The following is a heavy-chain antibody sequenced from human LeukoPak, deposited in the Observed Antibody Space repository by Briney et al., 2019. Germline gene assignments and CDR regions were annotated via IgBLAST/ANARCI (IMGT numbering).Heavy chain of an antibody. V-gene: IGHV4-4*07. CDR3: ARVGSSGWYTWFDP. J-gene: IGHJ5*02. CDR1: GGSISGYY. D-gene: IGHD6-19*01. CDR2: IYTSGST. Sequence: PSETLSLTCTVSGGSISGYYWSWIRQPAGKGLEWIGRIYTSGSTNYNPSLKSRVTMSVDTSKNQFSLKLSSVTAADTAVYYCARVGSSGWYTWFDPWGQGTLVTVSS.